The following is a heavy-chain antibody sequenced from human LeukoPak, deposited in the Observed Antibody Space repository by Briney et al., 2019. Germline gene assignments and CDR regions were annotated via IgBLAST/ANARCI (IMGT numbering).Heavy chain of an antibody. Sequence: GGSLRLSCAASGFTFSSYAMSWVRQAPGKGLGWVSAISGSGGSTYYADSVKGRFTISRDNSKNTLYLQMNSLRAEDTAVYYCAKDCGCGGSCRYNWFDPWGQGTLVTVSS. D-gene: IGHD2-15*01. J-gene: IGHJ5*02. V-gene: IGHV3-23*01. CDR3: AKDCGCGGSCRYNWFDP. CDR1: GFTFSSYA. CDR2: ISGSGGST.